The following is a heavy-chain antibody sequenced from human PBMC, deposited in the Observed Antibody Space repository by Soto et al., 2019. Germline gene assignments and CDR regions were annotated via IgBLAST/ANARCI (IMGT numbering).Heavy chain of an antibody. V-gene: IGHV3-23*01. D-gene: IGHD2-2*01. J-gene: IGHJ4*02. Sequence: EVQLLESGGGLVQPGGYLRLSCAASGFTFSSYAMTWVRQAPGKGLEYVSTLSGSGVNAYYADSVKSRFTISRDNSKNTLYLQMTSLRVEDTAIYYCANHHQVYCGQGTQVTVAS. CDR3: ANHHQVY. CDR1: GFTFSSYA. CDR2: LSGSGVNA.